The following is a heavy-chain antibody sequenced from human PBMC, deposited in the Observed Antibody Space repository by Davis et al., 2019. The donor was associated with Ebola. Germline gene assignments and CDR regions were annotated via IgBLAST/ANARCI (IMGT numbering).Heavy chain of an antibody. J-gene: IGHJ4*02. V-gene: IGHV1-2*06. CDR2: IKPNSGDT. CDR3: AREANQLLSY. CDR1: GYTFTGYY. Sequence: ASVKVSCKASGYTFTGYYMHWVRQAPGQGLEWMGRIKPNSGDTNYAQKFQGRVTMTRDTSISTAYMELSRLRSDDTAVYYCAREANQLLSYWGQGTLVTVSS. D-gene: IGHD2-2*01.